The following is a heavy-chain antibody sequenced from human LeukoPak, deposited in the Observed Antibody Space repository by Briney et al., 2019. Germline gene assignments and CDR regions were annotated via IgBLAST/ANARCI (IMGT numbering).Heavy chain of an antibody. CDR3: ARAHEGFDY. Sequence: ASVKVSCKASGGTFSSYAINWVRQAPGQGLEWMGRIIPIFGIANYAQKFQGRVTITADKSTSTAYMELSSLRSEDTAVYYCARAHEGFDYWGQGTLVTVSS. J-gene: IGHJ4*02. CDR1: GGTFSSYA. CDR2: IIPIFGIA. V-gene: IGHV1-69*04.